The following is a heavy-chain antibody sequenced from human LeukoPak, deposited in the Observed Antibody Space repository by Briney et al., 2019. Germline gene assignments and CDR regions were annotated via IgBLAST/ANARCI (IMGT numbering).Heavy chain of an antibody. V-gene: IGHV3-30*03. D-gene: IGHD6-6*01. CDR2: ISYDGSNK. J-gene: IGHJ6*03. CDR1: GFTFSSYG. Sequence: GGSLRLSCAASGFTFSSYGMHWVRQAPGKGLEWVAVISYDGSNKYYADSVKGRFTISRDNSKNTLYLQMNSLRAEDTAVYYCARGYSSSSGYYYYYMDVWGKGTTVTVSS. CDR3: ARGYSSSSGYYYYYMDV.